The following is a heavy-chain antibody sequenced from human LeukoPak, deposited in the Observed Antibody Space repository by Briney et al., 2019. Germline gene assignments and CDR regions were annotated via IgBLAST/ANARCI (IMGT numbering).Heavy chain of an antibody. CDR3: ARDLLVVALVMDY. V-gene: IGHV1-18*01. CDR1: GYNFTNFG. D-gene: IGHD2-15*01. Sequence: ASVKVSCKASGYNFTNFGISWVRQAPGQGLEWMGWVSGYLKDANSAQKFYVKNTKYAERFHDRVTMTADTSTSTAYMELSSLKFDDTAVYFCARDLLVVALVMDYWGQGTLITVSS. J-gene: IGHJ4*02. CDR2: VSGYLKDANSAQKFYVKNT.